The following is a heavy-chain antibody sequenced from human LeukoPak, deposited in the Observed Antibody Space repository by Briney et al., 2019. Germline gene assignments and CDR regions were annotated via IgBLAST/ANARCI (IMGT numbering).Heavy chain of an antibody. D-gene: IGHD2-2*01. CDR2: IYSTGST. CDR1: GGSTSNYY. V-gene: IGHV4-59*01. Sequence: SETLSLTCTVSGGSTSNYYWSWLRQTPGKGLEWIGFIYSTGSTNYNPSLKGRATISVDTSKNQFSLKLTSVTAADTAVYYCASGTSSWTWFDPWGQGTPVTVSS. J-gene: IGHJ5*02. CDR3: ASGTSSWTWFDP.